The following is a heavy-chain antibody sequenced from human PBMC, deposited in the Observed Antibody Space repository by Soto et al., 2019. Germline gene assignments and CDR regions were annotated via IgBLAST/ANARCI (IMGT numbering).Heavy chain of an antibody. V-gene: IGHV1-46*01. J-gene: IGHJ4*02. CDR3: ARPPFPGCINGVCYPCDH. CDR1: GYTFTHYY. D-gene: IGHD2-8*01. CDR2: INPSGGST. Sequence: QVQLVQSGAEVKKPGASVKVSCKASGYTFTHYYIHWVRQAPGQGLAWMGMINPSGGSTDYAQKFQGRVTMTTDTSTTTGYMELSSLRSDDTAVYYCARPPFPGCINGVCYPCDHWGQGTLVTVSS.